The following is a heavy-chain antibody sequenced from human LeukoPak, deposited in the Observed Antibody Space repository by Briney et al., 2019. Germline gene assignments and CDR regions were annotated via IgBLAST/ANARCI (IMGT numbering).Heavy chain of an antibody. CDR1: GGSISSYY. D-gene: IGHD3-22*01. J-gene: IGHJ4*02. Sequence: KTSETLSLTCTVSGGSISSYYWSWIRQPPGKGLGWIGYIYYSGSTNYNPSLKSRVTISVDTSKNQFSLKLSSVTAADTAVYYCARTRSYYDSSGYINYFDYWGQGTLVTVSS. CDR3: ARTRSYYDSSGYINYFDY. V-gene: IGHV4-59*01. CDR2: IYYSGST.